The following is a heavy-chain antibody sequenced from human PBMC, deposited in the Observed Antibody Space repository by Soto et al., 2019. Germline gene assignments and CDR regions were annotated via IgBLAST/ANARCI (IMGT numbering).Heavy chain of an antibody. J-gene: IGHJ6*03. Sequence: LEWIGYIYYSGSTNYNPSLKSRVTISVDTSKNQFSLKLSSVTAADTAVYYCARRYYDFWSGLRPYYYYYMDVWGKGTTVTVSS. D-gene: IGHD3-3*01. V-gene: IGHV4-59*01. CDR3: ARRYYDFWSGLRPYYYYYMDV. CDR2: IYYSGST.